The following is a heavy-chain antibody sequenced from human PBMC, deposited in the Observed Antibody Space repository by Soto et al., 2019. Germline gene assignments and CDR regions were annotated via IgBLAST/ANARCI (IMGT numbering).Heavy chain of an antibody. J-gene: IGHJ4*02. V-gene: IGHV4-38-2*01. CDR3: ARHDYGDAARIDY. Sequence: SETLSLTCSVSGFSISRGYYWAWIRQPPGKGLEWIGTIYQSGRSFHNPSLKSRSTISVDTSQNQFSLRLTSVTAADTAVYFCARHDYGDAARIDYWGQGTLVTVSS. CDR1: GFSISRGYY. D-gene: IGHD4-17*01. CDR2: IYQSGRS.